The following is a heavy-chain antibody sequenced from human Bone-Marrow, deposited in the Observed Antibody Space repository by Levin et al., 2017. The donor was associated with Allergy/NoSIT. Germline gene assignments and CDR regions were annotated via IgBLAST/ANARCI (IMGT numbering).Heavy chain of an antibody. Sequence: PSQTLSLTCAVSGGSISSSNWWSWVRQPPGKGLEWIGEIYRSGSTTYNPSLKSRVTISVDKSKNQFSLKLSSVTAADTAVYYCARTATVTLSYYYFYMDVWGQGTTVTVSS. CDR2: IYRSGST. CDR3: ARTATVTLSYYYFYMDV. CDR1: GGSISSSNW. V-gene: IGHV4-4*02. J-gene: IGHJ6*03. D-gene: IGHD4-17*01.